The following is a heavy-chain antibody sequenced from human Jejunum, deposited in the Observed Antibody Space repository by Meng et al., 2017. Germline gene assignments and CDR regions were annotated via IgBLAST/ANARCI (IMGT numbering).Heavy chain of an antibody. J-gene: IGHJ4*02. CDR3: AGGGLVRSTRGYFDY. D-gene: IGHD1-26*01. CDR2: TNYRSKWYI. Sequence: QIQLQQSGPGLVKPSQTLSHTCAISGDSVSSNSAGWNWIRQSPSRGLEWLGRTNYRSKWYIDYAVSVKSRITINPDTSKNQFSLHLNSVTPEDTAVYYCAGGGLVRSTRGYFDYWGQGTLVTVSS. V-gene: IGHV6-1*02. CDR1: GDSVSSNSAG.